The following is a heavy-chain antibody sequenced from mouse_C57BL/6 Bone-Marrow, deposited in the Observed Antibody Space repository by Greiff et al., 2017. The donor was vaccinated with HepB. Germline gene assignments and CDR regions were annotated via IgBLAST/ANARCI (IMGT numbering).Heavy chain of an antibody. CDR3: ARYYYGSSYRYFDV. Sequence: QVQLQQPGTELVKPGASVKLSCKASGYTFTSYWMHWVKQRPGQGLEWIGNINPSNGDTNYNEKFKSKATLTVDKSSSTAYMQLSSLTSEDSAVYYCARYYYGSSYRYFDVWGTGTTVTVSS. CDR1: GYTFTSYW. J-gene: IGHJ1*03. D-gene: IGHD1-1*01. V-gene: IGHV1-53*01. CDR2: INPSNGDT.